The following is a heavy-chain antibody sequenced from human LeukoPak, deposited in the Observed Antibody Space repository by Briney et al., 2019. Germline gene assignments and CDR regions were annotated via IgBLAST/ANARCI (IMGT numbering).Heavy chain of an antibody. J-gene: IGHJ4*02. CDR2: IWYDGSNK. CDR1: GFTFSSYG. CDR3: ARDRGPRTGFMVREAYDY. D-gene: IGHD3-10*01. Sequence: GRSLRLSCAASGFTFSSYGMHWVRQAPGKGLEWVAVIWYDGSNKYYADSVKGRFTISRDNSKNTLYPQMNSLRAEDTAVYYCARDRGPRTGFMVREAYDYWGQGTLVTVSS. V-gene: IGHV3-33*01.